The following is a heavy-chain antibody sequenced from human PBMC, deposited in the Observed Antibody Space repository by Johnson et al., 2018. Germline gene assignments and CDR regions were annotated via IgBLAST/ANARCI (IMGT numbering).Heavy chain of an antibody. CDR2: ISWNSGSV. Sequence: EVQLVESGGGLVQPGRSLRLSCAASGFTFDDYAMHLVRQAPGKGLEWVSGISWNSGSVGYADSVKGRFTISRDNAKNSLYLQMNSLRPEDTALYYCAKDGGMGATGAYLRYMAVWGKGTTVTVSS. V-gene: IGHV3-9*01. J-gene: IGHJ6*03. CDR1: GFTFDDYA. D-gene: IGHD1-26*01. CDR3: AKDGGMGATGAYLRYMAV.